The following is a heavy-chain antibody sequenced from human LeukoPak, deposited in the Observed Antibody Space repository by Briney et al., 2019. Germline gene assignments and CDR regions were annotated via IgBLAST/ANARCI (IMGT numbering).Heavy chain of an antibody. CDR3: ARDLGIAATTDY. Sequence: SQTLSLTCTVSGGSITSGDYYWSWIRQPPGKGLEWIGYIYYSGSTYYNPSHKSRVTISVDTSKNQFSLKLSSVTAADTAVYYCARDLGIAATTDYWGQGTLVTVSS. D-gene: IGHD6-13*01. CDR2: IYYSGST. J-gene: IGHJ4*02. V-gene: IGHV4-30-4*01. CDR1: GGSITSGDYY.